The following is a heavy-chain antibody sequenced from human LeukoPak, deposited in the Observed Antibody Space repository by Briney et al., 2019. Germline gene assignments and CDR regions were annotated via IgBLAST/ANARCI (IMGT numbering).Heavy chain of an antibody. CDR1: GFTFSSYG. V-gene: IGHV3-33*01. Sequence: GRSLRLTCAASGFTFSSYGMHWVRQAPGKGLEWVAVIWYGGSNKYYADSVKGRFTISRDNSKNTLYLQMNSLRAEDTAVYYCARDGFDPWGQGTLVTVSS. CDR3: ARDGFDP. CDR2: IWYGGSNK. J-gene: IGHJ5*02.